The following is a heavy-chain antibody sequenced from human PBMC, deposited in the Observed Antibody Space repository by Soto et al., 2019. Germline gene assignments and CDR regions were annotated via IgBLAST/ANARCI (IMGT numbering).Heavy chain of an antibody. J-gene: IGHJ4*02. CDR1: GDSVSSNSSA. D-gene: IGHD3-22*01. Sequence: QTLALPCGISGDSVSSNSSAWNFIRQSPSRGLEWLGRTYYRSKWYNHYAVSVKSRITVNPDTSKNQFSLQLNSVTPEDTAVYYCARSGPGGYIDYWGQGTLVTVSS. CDR2: TYYRSKWYN. CDR3: ARSGPGGYIDY. V-gene: IGHV6-1*01.